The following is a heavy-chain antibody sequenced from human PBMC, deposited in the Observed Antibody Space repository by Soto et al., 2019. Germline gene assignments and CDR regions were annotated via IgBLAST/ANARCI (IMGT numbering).Heavy chain of an antibody. V-gene: IGHV1-18*01. D-gene: IGHD2-21*02. J-gene: IGHJ4*02. CDR3: ARRYGDPSSSTGFDY. Sequence: QVQLVQSGPAVKKPGASVTVSCKESGYTFGIYSINWVRQAPGQGLEWLGGINTYSGKTYYAQKVQGRVTLTTDTSTSTAYMDMRSLRSDDTAVYYCARRYGDPSSSTGFDYWGQGTLVSVSA. CDR1: GYTFGIYS. CDR2: INTYSGKT.